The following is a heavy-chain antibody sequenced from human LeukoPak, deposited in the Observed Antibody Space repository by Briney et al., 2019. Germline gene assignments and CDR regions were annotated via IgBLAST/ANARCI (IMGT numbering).Heavy chain of an antibody. V-gene: IGHV1-69*05. CDR3: ARTKGGARFNDAFDI. CDR1: GYTFISYG. D-gene: IGHD6-6*01. CDR2: IIPIFGTA. Sequence: SVKVSCKASGYTFISYGITWVRQAPGQGLEWMGGIIPIFGTANYAQKFQGRVTITTDESTSTAYMELSSLRSEDTAVYYCARTKGGARFNDAFDIWGQGTMVTVSS. J-gene: IGHJ3*02.